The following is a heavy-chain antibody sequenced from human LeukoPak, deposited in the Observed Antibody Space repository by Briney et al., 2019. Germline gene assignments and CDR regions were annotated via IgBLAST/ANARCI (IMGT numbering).Heavy chain of an antibody. CDR3: ARDVRSSWYVVGYYFDY. D-gene: IGHD6-13*01. Sequence: SETLSLTCTVSGGSISSSSYYWGWIRQPPGKGLEWIGSIYYSGSTYYNPSLKSRVTISVDTSKNQFSLKLSSVTAADTAVYYCARDVRSSWYVVGYYFDYWGQGTLVTVSS. V-gene: IGHV4-39*07. CDR2: IYYSGST. CDR1: GGSISSSSYY. J-gene: IGHJ4*02.